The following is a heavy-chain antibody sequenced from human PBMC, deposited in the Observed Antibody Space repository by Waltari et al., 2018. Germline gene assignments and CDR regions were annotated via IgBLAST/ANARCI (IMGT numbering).Heavy chain of an antibody. D-gene: IGHD6-13*01. CDR3: ARGPLVPSMGYYYYGMDV. V-gene: IGHV4-34*01. J-gene: IGHJ6*02. Sequence: QVQLQQWGAGLLKPSETLSLTCAVYGGSFSGYYWSWIRQPPGKGLEWIGEINHSGSTNYNPSLKSRVTISGDTSKNQFSLKLSSVTAADTAVYYCARGPLVPSMGYYYYGMDVWGQGTTVTVSS. CDR1: GGSFSGYY. CDR2: INHSGST.